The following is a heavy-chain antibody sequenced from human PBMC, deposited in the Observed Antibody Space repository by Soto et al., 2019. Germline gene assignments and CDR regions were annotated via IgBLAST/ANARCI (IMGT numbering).Heavy chain of an antibody. D-gene: IGHD3-22*01. CDR1: GGSISSGGYY. Sequence: SETLSLTCTVSGGSISSGGYYWSWIRQHPGKGLEWIGYIYYSGSTYYNPSLKSRVTISVDTSKNQFSLKLSSVTAADTAVYYCARGRLSRYYDSSGFYNWGQGTLVTVSS. J-gene: IGHJ4*02. V-gene: IGHV4-31*03. CDR2: IYYSGST. CDR3: ARGRLSRYYDSSGFYN.